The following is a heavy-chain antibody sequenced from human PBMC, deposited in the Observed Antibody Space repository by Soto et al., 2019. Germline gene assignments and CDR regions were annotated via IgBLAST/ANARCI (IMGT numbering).Heavy chain of an antibody. Sequence: SGPTLVNPTQTLTLTCTFSGFSLSTSGMCVSWIRQPPGKALEWLALIDWDDDKYYSTSLKTRLTISKDTSKNQVVLTMTNKDPVDTATYYCARIRYYYDSSGYYYSDAFDIWGQGTMVTVSS. J-gene: IGHJ3*02. V-gene: IGHV2-70*01. CDR3: ARIRYYYDSSGYYYSDAFDI. CDR2: IDWDDDK. CDR1: GFSLSTSGMC. D-gene: IGHD3-22*01.